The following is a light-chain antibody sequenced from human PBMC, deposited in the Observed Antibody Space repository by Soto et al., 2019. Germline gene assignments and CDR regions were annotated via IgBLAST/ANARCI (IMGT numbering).Light chain of an antibody. V-gene: IGKV1-5*01. CDR2: DAS. J-gene: IGKJ1*01. Sequence: DAPMTQSPSTLSAPLGEGGTMXXRASQSIGGSLAWYQQKPGKAPKALIYDASSLESGVPSGFRGSGSGTEFTLTISSLQPDDFATYYCQQYNIYLTFGQGTKVDIK. CDR1: QSIGGS. CDR3: QQYNIYLT.